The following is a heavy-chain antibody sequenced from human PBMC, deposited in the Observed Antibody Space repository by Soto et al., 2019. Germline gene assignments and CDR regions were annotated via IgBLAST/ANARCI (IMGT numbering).Heavy chain of an antibody. CDR3: TRHDFWSGYLKWFDP. D-gene: IGHD3-3*01. CDR2: INYSGST. J-gene: IGHJ5*02. Sequence: SETLSLTCAVYGGSFSGYYWYWIRQPPGKGLEWIGEINYSGSTYYNPSLKSRVTISVDTTKNQFSLKLSSVTAADTAVYYCTRHDFWSGYLKWFDPWGQGTLVPVSS. CDR1: GGSFSGYY. V-gene: IGHV4-34*01.